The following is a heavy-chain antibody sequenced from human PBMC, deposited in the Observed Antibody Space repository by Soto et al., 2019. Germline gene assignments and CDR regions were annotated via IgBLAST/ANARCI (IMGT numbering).Heavy chain of an antibody. CDR1: GGTFSSYT. CDR3: ARVRGLYCGGECDDAFDI. Sequence: QVQLVQSGAEVKKPGSSVKVSCKASGGTFSSYTISWVRQAPGQGLEWMGRIIPILGIANYAQKFQGRVTITADKSTSTAYMELSSLRSEDTAVYYCARVRGLYCGGECDDAFDIWGQGTMVTVSS. J-gene: IGHJ3*02. V-gene: IGHV1-69*02. D-gene: IGHD2-21*01. CDR2: IIPILGIA.